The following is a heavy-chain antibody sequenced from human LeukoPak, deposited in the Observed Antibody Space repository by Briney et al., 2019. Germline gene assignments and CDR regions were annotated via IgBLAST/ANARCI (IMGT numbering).Heavy chain of an antibody. J-gene: IGHJ5*02. D-gene: IGHD2-2*01. Sequence: GASVKVSCKASGYTFTRYYMHWVRQAPGQGLEWMGIINPNGGSTSYAQKFQGRGTMTRDTSTSTVYMELSSLRSEDTAVYYCARDLGYCSSTSCYPFGWFDPWGQGTLVTVSS. CDR1: GYTFTRYY. V-gene: IGHV1-46*01. CDR3: ARDLGYCSSTSCYPFGWFDP. CDR2: INPNGGST.